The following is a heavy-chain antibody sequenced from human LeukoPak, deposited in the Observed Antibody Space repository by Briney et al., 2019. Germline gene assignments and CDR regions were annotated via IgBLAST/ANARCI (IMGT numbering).Heavy chain of an antibody. Sequence: ASVKVSCKASGYTFTGYYMHWVRQAPGQGLEWMGWINPNSGGTNYAQKFQGRVTMTRDTSISTAYMELSRLRSDDTAVYYCARDRPSHSGYDFDYWGQGTLVTVSS. CDR2: INPNSGGT. V-gene: IGHV1-2*02. D-gene: IGHD5-12*01. CDR3: ARDRPSHSGYDFDY. CDR1: GYTFTGYY. J-gene: IGHJ4*02.